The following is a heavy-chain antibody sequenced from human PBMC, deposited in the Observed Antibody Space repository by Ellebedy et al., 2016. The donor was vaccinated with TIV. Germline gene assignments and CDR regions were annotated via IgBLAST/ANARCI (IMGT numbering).Heavy chain of an antibody. CDR2: ISSNGGST. D-gene: IGHD3-16*01. CDR3: VKDDGGYGMDV. J-gene: IGHJ6*02. Sequence: GGSLRLSCSASGFTFSSYDMHWVRQAPGKGLEYVSAISSNGGSTYYADSVKGRFTISRDNSKNTLYLQMSSLRAEDTAVYYCVKDDGGYGMDVWGQGTTVTVSS. CDR1: GFTFSSYD. V-gene: IGHV3-64D*09.